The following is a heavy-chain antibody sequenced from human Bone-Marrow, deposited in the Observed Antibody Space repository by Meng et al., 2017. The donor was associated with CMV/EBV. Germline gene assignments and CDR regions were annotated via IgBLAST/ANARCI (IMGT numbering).Heavy chain of an antibody. CDR1: GFTFSSYS. Sequence: GESLKISCAASGFTFSSYSMNWVRQAPGKGLEWVSSISSSSSYIYYADSVKGRFTISRDNAKNSLYLQMNSLRAEDTAVYYCAKEGGPYCSSTSCPIGAFDIWGQGTMVTVSS. D-gene: IGHD2-2*01. CDR3: AKEGGPYCSSTSCPIGAFDI. V-gene: IGHV3-21*01. CDR2: ISSSSSYI. J-gene: IGHJ3*02.